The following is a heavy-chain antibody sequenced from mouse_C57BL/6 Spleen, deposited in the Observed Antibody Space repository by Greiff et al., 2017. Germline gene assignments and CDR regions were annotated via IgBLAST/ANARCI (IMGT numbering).Heavy chain of an antibody. J-gene: IGHJ3*01. V-gene: IGHV5-4*01. Sequence: EVQLMESGGGLVKPGGSLKLSCAASGFTFSSYAMSWVRQTPEKRLEWVATISDGGSYTYYPDNVKGRFTISRDNAKNNLYLQMSHLKSEDTAMYYCARAPYDYDVGFAYWGQGTLVTVSA. D-gene: IGHD2-4*01. CDR1: GFTFSSYA. CDR2: ISDGGSYT. CDR3: ARAPYDYDVGFAY.